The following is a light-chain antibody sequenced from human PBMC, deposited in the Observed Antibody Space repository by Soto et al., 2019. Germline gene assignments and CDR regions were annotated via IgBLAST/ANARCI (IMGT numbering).Light chain of an antibody. CDR1: QGILTD. CDR3: LQDYNYPRT. V-gene: IGKV1-6*01. CDR2: AAS. Sequence: AIQMTQSPSSLSASVGDRVTITCRASQGILTDLGWYQQKPGKAPKLLIFAASSLQSGVPSRFSGSGSGTDFTLTISSLQPEDFATYYCLQDYNYPRTFGQGTKVDIK. J-gene: IGKJ1*01.